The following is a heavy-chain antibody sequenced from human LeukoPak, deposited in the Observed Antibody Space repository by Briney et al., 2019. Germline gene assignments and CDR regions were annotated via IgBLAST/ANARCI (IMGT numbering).Heavy chain of an antibody. Sequence: GGSLRLSCAASGFTFSSYGMHWVRQAPGKGLEWVAVISYDGSNKYYADSVKGRFTISRDNSKNTLYLQMNSLRAEDTAVYYCAKGVLTGYYISLYFDYWGQGTLVTVSS. V-gene: IGHV3-30*18. D-gene: IGHD3-9*01. CDR2: ISYDGSNK. CDR3: AKGVLTGYYISLYFDY. CDR1: GFTFSSYG. J-gene: IGHJ4*02.